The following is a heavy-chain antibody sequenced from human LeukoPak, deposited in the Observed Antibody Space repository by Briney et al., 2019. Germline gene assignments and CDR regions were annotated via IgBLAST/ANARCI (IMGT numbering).Heavy chain of an antibody. J-gene: IGHJ3*02. Sequence: GGSLRLSCAASGFTFSSYGMHWVRQAPGKGLEWVAVISYDGSNKYYADSVKGRFTISRDNSRNTLYLQMNSLRAEDTAVYSCAKDRDDYGGNGDTFDIWGQGTMVTVSS. CDR3: AKDRDDYGGNGDTFDI. CDR1: GFTFSSYG. V-gene: IGHV3-30*18. D-gene: IGHD4-23*01. CDR2: ISYDGSNK.